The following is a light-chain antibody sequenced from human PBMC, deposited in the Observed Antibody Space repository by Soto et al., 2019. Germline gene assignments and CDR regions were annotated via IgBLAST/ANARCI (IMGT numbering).Light chain of an antibody. V-gene: IGKV3-15*01. J-gene: IGKJ2*01. Sequence: EIVMTQSPATLSVSPGERATLSCRASQSVGTDLAWYQQKPGQGPRLLIYGASTRFSGVPARFSGSGSGTDFTLTIDSLQSEDFAIYHCQQYVNWPPRHTFGQGTKLEF. CDR3: QQYVNWPPRHT. CDR1: QSVGTD. CDR2: GAS.